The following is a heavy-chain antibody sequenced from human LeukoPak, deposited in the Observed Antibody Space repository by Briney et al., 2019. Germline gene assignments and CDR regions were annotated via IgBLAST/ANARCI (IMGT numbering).Heavy chain of an antibody. D-gene: IGHD1-26*01. CDR2: ISAYNGNT. Sequence: ASVKVSCKASGYTFTSYGISWVRQAPGQGLEWMGWISAYNGNTNYAQKLQGRVTMTTDTSTSTAYMELRSLRSDDTAVYYCARGVLLRYYYYYMDVWGKGTTVTVSS. CDR3: ARGVLLRYYYYYMDV. J-gene: IGHJ6*03. CDR1: GYTFTSYG. V-gene: IGHV1-18*01.